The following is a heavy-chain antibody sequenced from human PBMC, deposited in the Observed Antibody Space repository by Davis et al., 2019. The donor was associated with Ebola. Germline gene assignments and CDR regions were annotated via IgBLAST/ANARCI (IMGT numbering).Heavy chain of an antibody. V-gene: IGHV3-23*01. CDR2: ISGSGGST. J-gene: IGHJ4*02. CDR1: GFTFSSYA. D-gene: IGHD3-22*01. Sequence: GESLKISCAASGFTFSSYAMSWVRQAPGKGLEWVSAISGSGGSTYYADSVKGRFTISRDNSKNTLYLQMNSLRAEDTAVYYCAKDEPRHTYYYDSSGYYPTDWGQGTLVTVSS. CDR3: AKDEPRHTYYYDSSGYYPTD.